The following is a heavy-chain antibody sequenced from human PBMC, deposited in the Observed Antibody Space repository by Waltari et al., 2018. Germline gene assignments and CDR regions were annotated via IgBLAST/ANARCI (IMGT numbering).Heavy chain of an antibody. J-gene: IGHJ4*02. V-gene: IGHV7-4-1*02. CDR1: EYIFTTSA. D-gene: IGHD1-1*01. CDR2: SNTKTGNP. CDR3: ARGIQLWGRGSWYFDN. Sequence: VQPVQSGSELKQPGASVTVSCKASEYIFTTSAMNWVRQAPGQGREWMGWSNTKTGNPTYAQGFRGRFVFSLDTSVSTASLQISSLKAEDTAVYYCARGIQLWGRGSWYFDNWGQGTLVTVSS.